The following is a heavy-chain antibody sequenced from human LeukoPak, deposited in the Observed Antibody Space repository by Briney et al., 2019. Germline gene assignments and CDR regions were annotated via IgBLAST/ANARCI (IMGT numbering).Heavy chain of an antibody. J-gene: IGHJ6*03. CDR3: ARDTGLWYMDV. CDR1: AYTFTSYA. CDR2: INTNTGNT. Sequence: GASVKVSCKASAYTFTSYAMNWVRQAPGQGLEWMGWINTNTGNTTYAQGFTGRVVFSLDTSNSTAYLQIRSLKAEDIGVYYCARDTGLWYMDVWGKGTTVTVSS. V-gene: IGHV7-4-1*02. D-gene: IGHD2-8*02.